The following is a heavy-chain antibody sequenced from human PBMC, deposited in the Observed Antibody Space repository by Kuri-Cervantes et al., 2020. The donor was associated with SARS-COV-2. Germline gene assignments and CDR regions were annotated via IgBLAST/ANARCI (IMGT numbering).Heavy chain of an antibody. V-gene: IGHV3-74*01. CDR1: GFTFSGHW. Sequence: GGSLRLSCAASGFTFSGHWIHWVRQAPGKGLVWVSRINPDGSYTNNADSVKGRFTLSRDNAKNMLFLHMNTLRAEDTALYYCTKTGQADFWGQGTLVTVSS. D-gene: IGHD3-10*01. CDR3: TKTGQADF. CDR2: INPDGSYT. J-gene: IGHJ4*02.